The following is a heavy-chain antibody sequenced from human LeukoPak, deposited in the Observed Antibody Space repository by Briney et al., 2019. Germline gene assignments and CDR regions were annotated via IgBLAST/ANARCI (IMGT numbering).Heavy chain of an antibody. Sequence: GASVRVSGKAAGYTVTGYYMHSVRQAPGQGLEWMGWINAYNGNTNYPHKLQGRVTMTTDTSTSTAYMELRSLRSDDTAVYYCASVPWLQDYDILTGYPEDWGQGTLVTVSS. CDR1: GYTVTGYY. CDR3: ASVPWLQDYDILTGYPED. D-gene: IGHD3-9*01. J-gene: IGHJ4*02. V-gene: IGHV1-18*04. CDR2: INAYNGNT.